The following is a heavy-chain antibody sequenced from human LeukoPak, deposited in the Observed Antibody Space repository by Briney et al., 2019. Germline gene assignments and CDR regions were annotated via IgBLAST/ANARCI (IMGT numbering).Heavy chain of an antibody. D-gene: IGHD3-10*01. V-gene: IGHV4-38-2*02. CDR2: IYRSGST. Sequence: SETLSLTCTVSSHSITNNYFGWIRQSPGKGLEWIGTIYRSGSTYYNPSLKSRVTISVDTSKNQFSLKLSSVTAADTAVYYCARVWFGESNAFDIWGQGTMVTVSS. CDR3: ARVWFGESNAFDI. CDR1: SHSITNNYF. J-gene: IGHJ3*02.